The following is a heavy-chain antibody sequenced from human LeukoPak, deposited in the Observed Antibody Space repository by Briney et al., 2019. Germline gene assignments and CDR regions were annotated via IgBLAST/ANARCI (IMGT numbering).Heavy chain of an antibody. CDR2: ISSSSSTI. D-gene: IGHD2-15*01. J-gene: IGHJ4*02. CDR3: ARGTPGYCSGGSCYPS. Sequence: PGGSLRLSCAASGFTFSSYSMNWVRQAPGKGLEWVSYISSSSSTIYYADSVKGRFTISRDNAKNSLYLQMNSLRAADTAVYYCARGTPGYCSGGSCYPSWGQGTLVTVSS. CDR1: GFTFSSYS. V-gene: IGHV3-48*01.